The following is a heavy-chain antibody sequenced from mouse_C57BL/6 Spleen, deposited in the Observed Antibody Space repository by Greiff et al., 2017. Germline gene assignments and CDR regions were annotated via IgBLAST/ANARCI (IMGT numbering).Heavy chain of an antibody. V-gene: IGHV1-80*01. CDR1: GYAFSSYW. D-gene: IGHD2-4*01. CDR3: ARSGDYDEVSYYFDY. Sequence: QVQLQQSGAELVKPGASVKISCKASGYAFSSYWMNWVKQRPGKGLEWIGQIYPGDGDTNYNGKFKGKATLTADKSSSTAYMQLSSLTSEDSAVYFCARSGDYDEVSYYFDYWGQGTTLTVSS. CDR2: IYPGDGDT. J-gene: IGHJ2*01.